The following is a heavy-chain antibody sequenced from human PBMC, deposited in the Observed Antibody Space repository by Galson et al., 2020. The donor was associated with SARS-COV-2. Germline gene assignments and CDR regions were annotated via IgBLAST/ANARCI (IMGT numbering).Heavy chain of an antibody. CDR1: GGSISSSSYY. CDR2: IYYSESN. CDR3: ARQILTGYYSFYYFYY. V-gene: IGHV4-39*01. J-gene: IGHJ4*02. D-gene: IGHD3-9*01. Sequence: SETLSLTCTVSGGSISSSSYYWGWIRQPPGEGLEWIGSIYYSESNYYNPSLTSRVTMSVDTSKNQFSLKLSSVTAADTAVYYCARQILTGYYSFYYFYYGGQGTLVTVSA.